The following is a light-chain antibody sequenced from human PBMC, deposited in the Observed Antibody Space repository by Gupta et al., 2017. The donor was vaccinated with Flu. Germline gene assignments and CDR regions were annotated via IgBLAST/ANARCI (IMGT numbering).Light chain of an antibody. J-gene: IGLJ3*02. CDR1: SGGIASNY. V-gene: IGLV6-57*03. CDR3: QYDGATNWV. CDR2: EDN. Sequence: MLTQHHPVSESPGRTVTISCTRSSGGIASNYVQWYQQRPGSAPITVIFEDNQRPSGVPDRFSGSNNSSSTAVSLTSSGLETEDDYYYSAQYDGATNWVFGGGTKLTVL.